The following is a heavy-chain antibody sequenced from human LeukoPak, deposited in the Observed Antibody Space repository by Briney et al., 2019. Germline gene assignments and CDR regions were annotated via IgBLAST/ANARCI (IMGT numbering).Heavy chain of an antibody. V-gene: IGHV3-48*01. D-gene: IGHD2-15*01. Sequence: GGSLSLSCAASGFPLSSYSINWVRQAPGKGLEWVSYISSSGSAIYYVDSVKGRFTVSRDNAKNSLFLQMNSPRAEDTAVYYCVRVKGSYFDYWGQGALATVSS. CDR1: GFPLSSYS. CDR3: VRVKGSYFDY. CDR2: ISSSGSAI. J-gene: IGHJ4*02.